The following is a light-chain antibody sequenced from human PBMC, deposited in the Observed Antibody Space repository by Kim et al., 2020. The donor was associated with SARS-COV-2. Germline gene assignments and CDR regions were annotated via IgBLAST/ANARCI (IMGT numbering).Light chain of an antibody. CDR2: QDN. Sequence: SYELTQPPSVSVSPGQTASIACSGDKLGDNYACWYQQRPGQSPVVVIYQDNKRTSGIPERFSGSNSGNTATLTISGTQAMDEADYYCQAWDSGTVVFGGG. V-gene: IGLV3-1*01. CDR3: QAWDSGTVV. J-gene: IGLJ3*02. CDR1: KLGDNY.